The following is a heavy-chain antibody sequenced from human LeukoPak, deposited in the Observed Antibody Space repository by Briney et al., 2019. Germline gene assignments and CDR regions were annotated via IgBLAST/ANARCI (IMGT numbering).Heavy chain of an antibody. D-gene: IGHD2-2*01. J-gene: IGHJ4*02. CDR1: GYSFTSYW. V-gene: IGHV5-51*01. CDR2: IYPGDSDT. CDR3: ARQSYPQAGCSSTSCYWRLDY. Sequence: GESLKISCQGSGYSFTSYWIGWVRQMPGKGLEWMGIIYPGDSDTRYSPSFQGQVTISADKSISTAYLQWSSLKASDTAMYYCARQSYPQAGCSSTSCYWRLDYWGQGTLVTVSS.